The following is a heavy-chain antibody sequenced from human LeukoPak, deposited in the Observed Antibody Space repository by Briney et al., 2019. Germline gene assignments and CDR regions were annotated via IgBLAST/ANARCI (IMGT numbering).Heavy chain of an antibody. CDR3: ARVFYGGYVGPFDY. CDR1: GGSISSYY. V-gene: IGHV3-53*01. CDR2: IYSGGST. Sequence: ETLSLTCTVSGGSISSYYWSWIRQPPGKGLEWVSVIYSGGSTYYADSVKGRFTISRDNSKNTLYLQMNSLRAEDTAVYYRARVFYGGYVGPFDYWGQGTLVTVSS. J-gene: IGHJ4*02. D-gene: IGHD5-12*01.